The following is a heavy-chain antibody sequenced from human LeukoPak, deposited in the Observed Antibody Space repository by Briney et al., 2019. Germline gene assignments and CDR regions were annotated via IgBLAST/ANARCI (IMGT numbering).Heavy chain of an antibody. Sequence: GGSLRLSCVASGFTFSSYWMHWVRQAPGEGLVWASRINSDGSSTNYADSVKGRFTISRDNAKNTLYLQMNSLRAEDTAVYYCVYFGTTGRRGEKNDYWGQGTLVTVSS. J-gene: IGHJ4*02. CDR3: VYFGTTGRRGEKNDY. D-gene: IGHD1-1*01. CDR1: GFTFSSYW. CDR2: INSDGSST. V-gene: IGHV3-74*01.